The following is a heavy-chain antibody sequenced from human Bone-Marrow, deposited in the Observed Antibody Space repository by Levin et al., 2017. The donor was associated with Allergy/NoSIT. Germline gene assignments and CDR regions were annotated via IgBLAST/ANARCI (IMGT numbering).Heavy chain of an antibody. CDR3: SRWITVIDYYYYYYMDV. CDR1: GFTFGDYG. V-gene: IGHV3-49*04. J-gene: IGHJ6*03. Sequence: GGSLRLSCAASGFTFGDYGFSWVRQAPGRGLEWVAFIRNIDYGGTTEYAAPVKGRFTISRDDSKSIAYLQMNSMRTEDTAVYYCSRWITVIDYYYYYYMDVWGERTTVTVSS. D-gene: IGHD3-22*01. CDR2: IRNIDYGGTT.